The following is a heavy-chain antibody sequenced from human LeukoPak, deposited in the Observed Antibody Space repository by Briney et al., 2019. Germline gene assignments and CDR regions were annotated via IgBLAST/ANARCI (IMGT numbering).Heavy chain of an antibody. D-gene: IGHD2-15*01. V-gene: IGHV1-69*13. J-gene: IGHJ6*03. CDR1: GGTFSSYA. CDR3: ARKAATKAGFYYYYYYMDV. Sequence: GASVTVSCKASGGTFSSYAISWVRQAPGQGLEWMGGIIPIFGTANYAQKFQGRVTITADESTSTAYMELSSLRSEDTAVYYCARKAATKAGFYYYYYYMDVWGKGTTVTVSS. CDR2: IIPIFGTA.